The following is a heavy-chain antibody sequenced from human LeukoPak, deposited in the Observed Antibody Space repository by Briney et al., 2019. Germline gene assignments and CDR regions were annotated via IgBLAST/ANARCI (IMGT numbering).Heavy chain of an antibody. CDR3: ARVQSRIVVVPAAPAYYYYYMDV. CDR1: GGSISSGSYY. D-gene: IGHD2-2*01. V-gene: IGHV4-61*02. J-gene: IGHJ6*03. CDR2: IYTSGST. Sequence: TSSQTLSLTCTVSGGSISSGSYYWSWIRQPAGKGLEWIGRIYTSGSTNYNPSLKSRVTISVDTSKNQFSLKLSSVTAADTAVYYCARVQSRIVVVPAAPAYYYYYMDVWGKGTTVTVSS.